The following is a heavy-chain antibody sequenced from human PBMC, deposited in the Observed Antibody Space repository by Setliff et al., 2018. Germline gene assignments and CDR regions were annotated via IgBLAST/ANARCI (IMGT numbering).Heavy chain of an antibody. CDR2: MYYSGDT. CDR3: ARLPPLHTPMALTFDY. D-gene: IGHD3-10*01. J-gene: IGHJ4*02. Sequence: PSETLSLTCTVSGDSIRGYYWSWIRQPPGKGLEWIGYMYYSGDTNYNPSLKSRVTISVDTSKNQFSLELRSVTAADTAVYYCARLPPLHTPMALTFDYWGQGILVTVSS. CDR1: GDSIRGYY. V-gene: IGHV4-59*08.